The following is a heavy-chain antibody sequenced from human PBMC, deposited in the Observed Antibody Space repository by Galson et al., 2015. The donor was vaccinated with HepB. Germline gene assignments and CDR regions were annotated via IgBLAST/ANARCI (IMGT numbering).Heavy chain of an antibody. D-gene: IGHD6-13*01. CDR3: ARDFGYSSSSYSPPGAH. J-gene: IGHJ4*02. CDR1: GFTFSSYA. CDR2: ISYDGGNK. V-gene: IGHV3-30-3*01. Sequence: SLRLSCAGSGFTFSSYAMHWVRQAPGKGLEWVGGISYDGGNKDYADAVKGRVRISRDNSENTLYLHMNSVRVEDRAVYYCARDFGYSSSSYSPPGAHWGPRTLVTVSS.